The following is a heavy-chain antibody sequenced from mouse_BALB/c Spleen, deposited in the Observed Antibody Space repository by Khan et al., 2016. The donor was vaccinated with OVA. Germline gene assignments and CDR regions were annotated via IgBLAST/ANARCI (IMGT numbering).Heavy chain of an antibody. D-gene: IGHD2-2*01. CDR3: ARGGYGVFAY. J-gene: IGHJ3*01. CDR2: IYPGNINT. CDR1: DYTFTSYY. V-gene: IGHV1S56*01. Sequence: QVQLKESGPELVKPGASVRISCKASDYTFTSYYIHWVKQRPGQGLEWIGWIYPGNINTNYTERFKGKATLTADKSSSTAYMHLSSLTSEDSAVYFCARGGYGVFAYWGQGTLGTVSA.